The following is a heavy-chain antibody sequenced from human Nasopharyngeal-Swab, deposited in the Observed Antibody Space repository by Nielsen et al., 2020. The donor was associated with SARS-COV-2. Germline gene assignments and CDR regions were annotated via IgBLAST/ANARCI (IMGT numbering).Heavy chain of an antibody. J-gene: IGHJ3*02. Sequence: ASVKVSCKASGYTFTGYYIHLVRQPPAPALDWLAWINPNSGGTNYAQKFQGRVTMTRDTSISTAYMELSRLRSDDTAVYYCAIGLDLLWPTNGPFDIWGQGTMVSISS. CDR2: INPNSGGT. CDR3: AIGLDLLWPTNGPFDI. CDR1: GYTFTGYY. V-gene: IGHV1-2*02. D-gene: IGHD2-8*01.